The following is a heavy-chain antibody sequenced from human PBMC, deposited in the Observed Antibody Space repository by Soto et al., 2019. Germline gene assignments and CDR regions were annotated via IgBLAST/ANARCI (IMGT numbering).Heavy chain of an antibody. D-gene: IGHD3-3*01. CDR2: INAGNGNT. CDR1: GYTFTSYA. V-gene: IGHV1-3*01. CDR3: ARDSAYDFWSGYFSLDP. J-gene: IGHJ5*02. Sequence: GASVKVSCKASGYTFTSYAMHWVRQAPGQRLEWMGWINAGNGNTKYSQKFQGRVTITRDTSASTAYMELSSLRSEDTAVYYCARDSAYDFWSGYFSLDPWGQGTLVTVS.